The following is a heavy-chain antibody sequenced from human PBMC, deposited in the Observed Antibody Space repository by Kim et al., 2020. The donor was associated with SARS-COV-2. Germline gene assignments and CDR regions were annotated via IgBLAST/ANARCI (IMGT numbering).Heavy chain of an antibody. CDR1: GFTFSSYA. Sequence: GGSLRLSCAASGFTFSSYAMHWVRQAPGKGLEWVAVISYDGSNKYYADSVKGRFTISRDNSKNTLYLQMNSLRAEDTAVYYCARERSEMATILSYWGQGTLVTVSS. V-gene: IGHV3-30-3*01. J-gene: IGHJ4*02. CDR2: ISYDGSNK. D-gene: IGHD5-12*01. CDR3: ARERSEMATILSY.